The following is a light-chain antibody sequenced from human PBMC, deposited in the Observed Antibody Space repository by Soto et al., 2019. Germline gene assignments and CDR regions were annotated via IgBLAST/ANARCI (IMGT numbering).Light chain of an antibody. CDR3: VPLSHFPRT. V-gene: IGKV2-24*01. Sequence: DVVMTQTPLSSPVTLGQPASISCRSSKSLVYSDGNTYLSWVQQRPGQPPRLLIYQTSKRFSGVPDRFSGSGAGTDFTLKISRVEPEDVGVYYCVPLSHFPRTFGQGTKVEI. CDR1: KSLVYSDGNTY. J-gene: IGKJ1*01. CDR2: QTS.